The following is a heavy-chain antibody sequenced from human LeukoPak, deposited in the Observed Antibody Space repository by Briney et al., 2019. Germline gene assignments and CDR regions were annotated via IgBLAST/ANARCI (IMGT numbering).Heavy chain of an antibody. D-gene: IGHD5-18*01. CDR2: IYYSGST. CDR1: GGSISSYY. V-gene: IGHV4-59*01. J-gene: IGHJ4*02. CDR3: ARAYTIQIWLPEPYFDY. Sequence: SETLSLTCTVSGGSISSYYWSWIRQPPGKGLEWIRYIYYSGSTNYNPSLKSRVTISVDTSKNQFSLKLSSVTAADTAVYYCARAYTIQIWLPEPYFDYWGQGTLVTVSS.